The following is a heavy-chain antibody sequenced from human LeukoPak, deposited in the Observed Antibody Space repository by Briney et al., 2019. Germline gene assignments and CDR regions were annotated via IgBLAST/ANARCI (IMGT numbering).Heavy chain of an antibody. CDR1: GFTVSSNY. D-gene: IGHD3-9*01. CDR3: AREGYYDILTGYLYDY. CDR2: IYSGGST. Sequence: PGGSLRLSCAASGFTVSSNYMSWVRQAPGKGLEWVSVIYSGGSTYYADSVKGRFTISRDNSRNTLYLQMNSLRAEDTAVYYCAREGYYDILTGYLYDYWGQGTLVTVSS. J-gene: IGHJ4*02. V-gene: IGHV3-66*01.